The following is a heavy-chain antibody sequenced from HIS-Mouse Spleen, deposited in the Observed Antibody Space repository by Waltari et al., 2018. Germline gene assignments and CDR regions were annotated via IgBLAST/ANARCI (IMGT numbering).Heavy chain of an antibody. CDR2: MCYSGST. D-gene: IGHD6-13*01. CDR1: GGSISSSSYY. CDR3: AREIPYSSSWYDWYFDL. V-gene: IGHV4-39*07. J-gene: IGHJ2*01. Sequence: QLQLQESGPGLVKPSETLSLTCTVSGGSISSSSYYWGWIRQPPGKGREWIGSMCYSGSTDYNPSLKGRVTISVDTSKNQFSLKLSSVTAADTAVYYCAREIPYSSSWYDWYFDLWGRGTLVTVSS.